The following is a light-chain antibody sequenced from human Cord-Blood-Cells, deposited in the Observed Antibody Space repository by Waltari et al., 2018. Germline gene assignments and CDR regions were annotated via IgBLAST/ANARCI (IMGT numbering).Light chain of an antibody. CDR1: SSDVGSSNL. V-gene: IGLV2-23*01. J-gene: IGLJ3*02. Sequence: QSALTQPASVSGSPGQSSTISCTGTSSDVGSSNLVSLYQQHPGKAPKLMIYEGSKRPSGVSNRFSGSKSGNTASLTISGLQAEDEADYYCCSYAGSSTYWVFGGGTKLTVL. CDR3: CSYAGSSTYWV. CDR2: EGS.